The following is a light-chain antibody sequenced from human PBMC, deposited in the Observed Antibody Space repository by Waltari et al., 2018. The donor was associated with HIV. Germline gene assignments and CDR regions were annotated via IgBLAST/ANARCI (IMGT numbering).Light chain of an antibody. J-gene: IGLJ2*01. CDR3: AAWDDSLEV. V-gene: IGLV1-44*01. CDR1: SSNIGSNT. CDR2: SNN. Sequence: QSVLTQPPSASGTPGQRVTISCSGSSSNIGSNTVNWYQQLPGTAPKLLIYSNNQRPSGVPDLFSGSKSGTSASLAISGLQSEDEADYYCAAWDDSLEVFGGGTKLTVL.